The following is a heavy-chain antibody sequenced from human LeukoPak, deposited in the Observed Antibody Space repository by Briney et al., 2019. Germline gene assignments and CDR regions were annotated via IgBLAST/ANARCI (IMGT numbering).Heavy chain of an antibody. CDR2: IQYDGSIE. D-gene: IGHD3-22*01. J-gene: IGHJ6*02. CDR1: GFTFSSYG. Sequence: GGSLRLSCTASGFTFSSYGMHWVRQAPGRGLEWVAAIQYDGSIEYYADSVKGRFTISRDQSKNTLFLQVNSLRAEDTAVYYCAKDSRESSGHFPYYYYYHYGLDVWGQGTTVTVSS. CDR3: AKDSRESSGHFPYYYYYHYGLDV. V-gene: IGHV3-30*02.